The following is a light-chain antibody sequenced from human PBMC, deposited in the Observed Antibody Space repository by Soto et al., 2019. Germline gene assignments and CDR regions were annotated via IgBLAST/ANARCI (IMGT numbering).Light chain of an antibody. CDR3: SSYTTGSTLYV. Sequence: QSALTQPASVSGSLGQSITISWTGSSNDIGAYKYVSWYQHYPGKAPKLIIFEVSNRPSGVSNRFSGSKSGNTASLTIAGLQAEDEADYHCSSYTTGSTLYVFGGGTKLTVL. V-gene: IGLV2-14*01. CDR2: EVS. J-gene: IGLJ1*01. CDR1: SNDIGAYKY.